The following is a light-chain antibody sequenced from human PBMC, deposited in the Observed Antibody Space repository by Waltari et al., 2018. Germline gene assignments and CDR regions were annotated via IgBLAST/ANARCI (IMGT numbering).Light chain of an antibody. V-gene: IGKV3-20*01. J-gene: IGKJ1*01. CDR3: QKYVTLPAT. Sequence: EFLLTQSPGTVSVSPGEGVTLSCRASQNVGKYLAWYQQRPGQPPGLLIYHASNRAIGIPDRFSGSGSGTDFSLTISRLEPEDFAVYYCQKYVTLPATFGQGTKVEIK. CDR1: QNVGKY. CDR2: HAS.